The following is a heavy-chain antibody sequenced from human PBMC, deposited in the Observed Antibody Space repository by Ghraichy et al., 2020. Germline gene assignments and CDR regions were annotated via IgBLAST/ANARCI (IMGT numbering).Heavy chain of an antibody. CDR1: GFTFSSYS. V-gene: IGHV3-48*02. Sequence: GESLNISCAASGFTFSSYSMNWVRHAPGKGLEWVSYISSSSSTIYYADSVKGRFTISRDNAKNSLYLQMNSLRDEDTAVYYCARGKGWLQSEGFDYWGQGTLVTVSS. CDR2: ISSSSSTI. D-gene: IGHD5-24*01. J-gene: IGHJ4*02. CDR3: ARGKGWLQSEGFDY.